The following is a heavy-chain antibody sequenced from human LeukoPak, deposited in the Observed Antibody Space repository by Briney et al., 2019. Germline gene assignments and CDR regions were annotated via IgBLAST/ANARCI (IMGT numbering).Heavy chain of an antibody. D-gene: IGHD2/OR15-2a*01. CDR2: INQDGSEK. V-gene: IGHV3-7*03. CDR3: ARAFYSYFDY. J-gene: IGHJ4*02. Sequence: GGSLRLSCAASGLNFRSSWMSWIRQAPGKGLERVANINQDGSEKYYVDSVKGRFTISRDNAMNSLYLQMNSLRVEDTAVYYCARAFYSYFDYWGQGTLVVVST. CDR1: GLNFRSSW.